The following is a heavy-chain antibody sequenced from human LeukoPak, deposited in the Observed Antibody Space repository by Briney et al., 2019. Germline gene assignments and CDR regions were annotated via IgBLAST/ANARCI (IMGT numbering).Heavy chain of an antibody. Sequence: PSETLSLTCTVSGGSISSGSYYWSWIRQPAGKGLEWIGRIYTSGSTNYNPSLKSRVTISVDTSKNRFSLKLSSVTAADTAVYYCARETGYCSGGSCFTYYFDYWGQGTLVTVSS. CDR2: IYTSGST. CDR1: GGSISSGSYY. D-gene: IGHD2-15*01. J-gene: IGHJ4*02. V-gene: IGHV4-61*02. CDR3: ARETGYCSGGSCFTYYFDY.